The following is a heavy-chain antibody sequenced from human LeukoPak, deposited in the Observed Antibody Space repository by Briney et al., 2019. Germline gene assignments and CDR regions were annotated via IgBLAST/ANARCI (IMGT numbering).Heavy chain of an antibody. D-gene: IGHD3-10*01. Sequence: KASETLSLTCAVYGGSFSGYYWSWIRQPPGKGLEWIGEINHSGSTNYNPSLKSRVTISVDTSKNQFSLKLSSVTAADTAVYYCARRLETMVRGVIITAFDYWGQGTLVTVSS. CDR2: INHSGST. J-gene: IGHJ4*02. CDR3: ARRLETMVRGVIITAFDY. CDR1: GGSFSGYY. V-gene: IGHV4-34*01.